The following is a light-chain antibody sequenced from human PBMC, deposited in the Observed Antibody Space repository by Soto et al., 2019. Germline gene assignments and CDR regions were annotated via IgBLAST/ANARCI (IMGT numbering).Light chain of an antibody. CDR3: QQYNTYST. Sequence: DIKMTQSTSTLSASVGDRVTITCRASQSISRWLAWSQQKPGKAPKALIYDASTLRSGVPSRFSGCGSGTEFTLTISSLQPDDFATYYCQQYNTYSTFVQGTRLEI. CDR2: DAS. V-gene: IGKV1-5*01. CDR1: QSISRW. J-gene: IGKJ5*01.